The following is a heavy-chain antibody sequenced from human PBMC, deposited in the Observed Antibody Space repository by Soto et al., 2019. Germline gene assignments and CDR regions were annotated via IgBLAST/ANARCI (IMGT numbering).Heavy chain of an antibody. CDR2: INWNGGST. CDR3: AKNIADYYGSGSLY. J-gene: IGHJ4*02. Sequence: GGSLRLSCAASGFTFDDYGMSWVRQAPGKGLEWVSGINWNGGSTGYADSVKGRFTISRDNAKNTLYLQMNSLRAEDTAVYYCAKNIADYYGSGSLYWGQGTLVTVSS. V-gene: IGHV3-20*04. D-gene: IGHD3-10*01. CDR1: GFTFDDYG.